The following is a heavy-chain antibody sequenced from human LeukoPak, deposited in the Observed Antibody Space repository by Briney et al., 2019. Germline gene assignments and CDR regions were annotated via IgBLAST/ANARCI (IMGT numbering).Heavy chain of an antibody. Sequence: SETLSLTCTVSGGSISSSSYYWGWIRQPPGKWLEWIGSIYYSGSTYYNPSLKSRVTISVDPSTNQFSLQLSSVTAADTAVYYCARHSGYSYGYAYYYYYMDVWGKGTTVTVSS. CDR3: ARHSGYSYGYAYYYYYMDV. CDR1: GGSISSSSYY. J-gene: IGHJ6*03. V-gene: IGHV4-39*01. D-gene: IGHD5-18*01. CDR2: IYYSGST.